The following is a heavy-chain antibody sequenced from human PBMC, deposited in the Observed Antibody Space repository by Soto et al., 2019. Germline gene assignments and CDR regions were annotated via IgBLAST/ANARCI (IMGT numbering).Heavy chain of an antibody. J-gene: IGHJ4*02. CDR2: ISAYNSNT. V-gene: IGHV1-18*04. CDR1: GYTFTTCG. Sequence: GASGKCSCNASGYTFTTCGISGAGQAPGQGLEWMGWISAYNSNTNYAQKVQGRVTMTTDTSTSTAYMELRSLRSNETAVYYCARDFSTTSCFPVYWGQGTLVTVSS. CDR3: ARDFSTTSCFPVY. D-gene: IGHD2-2*01.